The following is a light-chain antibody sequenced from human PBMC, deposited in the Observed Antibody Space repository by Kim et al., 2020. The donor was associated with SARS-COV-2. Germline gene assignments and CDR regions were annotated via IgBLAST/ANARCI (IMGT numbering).Light chain of an antibody. CDR1: QGISSY. J-gene: IGKJ2*01. Sequence: DIQLTQSPSFLSASVGDRVTITCRASQGISSYLAWYQQKPGKALKLLIYGASTLQSGVPSRFSGSGSGTEFTLTISSLQPEDFVTYYCQQLNSYPRTFGLGTKLEI. CDR3: QQLNSYPRT. CDR2: GAS. V-gene: IGKV1-9*01.